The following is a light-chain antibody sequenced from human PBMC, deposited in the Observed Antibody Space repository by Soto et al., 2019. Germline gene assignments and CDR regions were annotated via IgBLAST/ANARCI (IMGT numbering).Light chain of an antibody. CDR2: DVN. CDR3: SSYAGGNNWV. J-gene: IGLJ3*02. CDR1: SSDVGAHNY. V-gene: IGLV2-8*01. Sequence: QSALTQPPSASGSPGQSLTISCTGTSSDVGAHNYVSWYQQNPGKAPKLMLYDVNKRPSGVPDGFSGSKSGNTASLTVSGLQAEDEADYYCSSYAGGNNWVFGGGTKVTVL.